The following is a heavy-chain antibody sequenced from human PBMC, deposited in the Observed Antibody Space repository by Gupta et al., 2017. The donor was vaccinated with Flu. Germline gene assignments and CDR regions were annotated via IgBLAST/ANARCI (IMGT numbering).Heavy chain of an antibody. CDR2: IWYDGSNK. J-gene: IGHJ4*02. CDR1: GFSLSSYG. CDR3: ARDGGPRYYYGSGSYYDY. D-gene: IGHD3-10*01. V-gene: IGHV3-33*01. Sequence: VQLVVFGGGVVHPGRSLGISFAASGFSLSSYGLPWVRHAPGKGLEWGAVIWYDGSNKYYADSVKGRFTISRDNSKNTLYLQMNSLRAEDTAVYYCARDGGPRYYYGSGSYYDYWGQGTLVTVSS.